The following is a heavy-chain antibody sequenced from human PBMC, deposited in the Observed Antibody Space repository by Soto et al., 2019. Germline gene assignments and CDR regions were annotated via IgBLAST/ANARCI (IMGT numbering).Heavy chain of an antibody. J-gene: IGHJ4*02. CDR2: ISGSGGST. V-gene: IGHV3-23*01. CDR3: AKAASWGRTMVRGVTTFDY. Sequence: PGGSLRLSCAASGFTFSSYAMSWVRQAPGKGLEWVSAISGSGGSTYYADSVKGRFTISRDNSKNTLYLQMNSLRAEDTAVYYCAKAASWGRTMVRGVTTFDYWGQGTLVTVSS. CDR1: GFTFSSYA. D-gene: IGHD3-10*01.